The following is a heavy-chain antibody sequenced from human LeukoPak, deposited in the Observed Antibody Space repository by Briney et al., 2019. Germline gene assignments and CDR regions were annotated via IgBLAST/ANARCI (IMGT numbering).Heavy chain of an antibody. D-gene: IGHD3-16*01. Sequence: PSETLSLTCAVSGGSISSSNWWTWVRQPPGKGLEWVGEIYHSGSTNYNPSPKSRVTISLDKSKNQFSLKLSSVTAADTAVYYCARKGGDPLGIFDSWGQGTLVTISS. V-gene: IGHV4-4*02. CDR1: GGSISSSNW. CDR2: IYHSGST. CDR3: ARKGGDPLGIFDS. J-gene: IGHJ4*02.